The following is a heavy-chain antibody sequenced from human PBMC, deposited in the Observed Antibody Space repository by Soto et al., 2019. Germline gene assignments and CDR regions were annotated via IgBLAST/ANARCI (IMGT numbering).Heavy chain of an antibody. D-gene: IGHD1-26*01. CDR3: ARRLGGYYNSYGLDV. Sequence: PGESLKISCQGSGYSFTSYWLGWVRQMPGKGLEWMGVIYCDDSDTRYSPSFQGQVTISVDKSISTAYLQWSSLKASDTATYYCARRLGGYYNSYGLDVWGQGTTVTVSS. CDR2: IYCDDSDT. V-gene: IGHV5-51*01. CDR1: GYSFTSYW. J-gene: IGHJ6*02.